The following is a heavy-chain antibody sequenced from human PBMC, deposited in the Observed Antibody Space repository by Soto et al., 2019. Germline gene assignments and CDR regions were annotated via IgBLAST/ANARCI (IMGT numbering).Heavy chain of an antibody. D-gene: IGHD6-19*01. Sequence: SETLSLTCTVSGGSISSGGYYWSWLRPHPGQGLEWIGYIYYSGSTYYNPCFRSRVTIGVDTSKNQVSLKLSSVTAADTAVYDWARASPGCGSGWSKDWFDPWGQGTLVTVSS. V-gene: IGHV4-31*03. J-gene: IGHJ5*02. CDR1: GGSISSGGYY. CDR2: IYYSGST. CDR3: ARASPGCGSGWSKDWFDP.